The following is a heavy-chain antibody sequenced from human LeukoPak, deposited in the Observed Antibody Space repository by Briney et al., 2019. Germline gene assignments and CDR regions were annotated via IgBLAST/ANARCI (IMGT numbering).Heavy chain of an antibody. J-gene: IGHJ4*02. CDR1: GFTFSNYA. D-gene: IGHD3-22*01. V-gene: IGHV3-30*04. CDR3: ARGSTNYYDSGPFDY. Sequence: GGSLRLSCAASGFTFSNYAMHWVRQAPGKGLEWVAVISYDGSNKYYADSVKGRFTISRDNSKNTLYLQMNSLRAEDTTVYYCARGSTNYYDSGPFDYWGQGTLATVSS. CDR2: ISYDGSNK.